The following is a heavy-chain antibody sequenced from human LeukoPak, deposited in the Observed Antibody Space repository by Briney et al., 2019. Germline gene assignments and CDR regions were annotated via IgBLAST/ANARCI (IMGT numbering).Heavy chain of an antibody. J-gene: IGHJ4*02. Sequence: GGSLRLSCAASGFTFSDYWMLWVRQATGKGLVWVSRIDGDGSGTTYADSVKGRFTISRDNAKNTLYLQMSSLRGEDTAVYYCARAAYSSSPDYWGQGTLVTVSS. D-gene: IGHD6-6*01. CDR3: ARAAYSSSPDY. CDR1: GFTFSDYW. V-gene: IGHV3-74*01. CDR2: IDGDGSGT.